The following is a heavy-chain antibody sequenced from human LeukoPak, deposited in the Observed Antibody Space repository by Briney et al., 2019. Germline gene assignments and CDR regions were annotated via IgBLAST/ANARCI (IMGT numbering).Heavy chain of an antibody. Sequence: PGRSLRLSCAASGFTFSSYGMHWVRQAPGKGLEWVAVISYDGSNKYYADSVKGRFTISRDNSKNTLYLQMNSLRAEDTAVYYCAKRRGYTGYDGYDYWGQGTLVTVSS. CDR1: GFTFSSYG. D-gene: IGHD5-12*01. CDR2: ISYDGSNK. V-gene: IGHV3-30*18. CDR3: AKRRGYTGYDGYDY. J-gene: IGHJ4*02.